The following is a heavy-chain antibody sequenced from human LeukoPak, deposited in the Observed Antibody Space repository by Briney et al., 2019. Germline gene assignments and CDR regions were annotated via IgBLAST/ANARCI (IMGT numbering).Heavy chain of an antibody. D-gene: IGHD3-10*01. CDR2: IYSGGST. CDR1: GFTVSSNY. V-gene: IGHV3-53*01. CDR3: ASKTYYSPYYYCGMDV. J-gene: IGHJ6*02. Sequence: GGSLRLSCAASGFTVSSNYMSWVRQAPGKGLEWVSVIYSGGSTYYADSVKGRFTISRDNSKNTLYLQMNSLRAEDTAVYYCASKTYYSPYYYCGMDVWGQGTTVTVSS.